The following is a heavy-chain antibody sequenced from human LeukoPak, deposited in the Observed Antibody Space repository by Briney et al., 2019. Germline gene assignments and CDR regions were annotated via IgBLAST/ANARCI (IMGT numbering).Heavy chain of an antibody. CDR3: ARAESAVAPTTH. J-gene: IGHJ4*02. CDR1: GFTFSSYS. V-gene: IGHV3-21*01. Sequence: GGSLRLSCAASGFTFSSYSMNWVRQAPGKGLEWVSSISSSSSYIYYADSVKDRFTISRDNAKNSLYLQMNSLRAEDTAVYYCARAESAVAPTTHWGQGTLVTVSS. D-gene: IGHD6-19*01. CDR2: ISSSSSYI.